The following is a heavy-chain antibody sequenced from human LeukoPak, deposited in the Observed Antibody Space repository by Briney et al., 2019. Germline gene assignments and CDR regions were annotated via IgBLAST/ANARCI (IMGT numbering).Heavy chain of an antibody. J-gene: IGHJ4*02. CDR3: ARDNRQLGIFDFDY. CDR1: GGTFSSYA. Sequence: ASVKVSCKASGGTFSSYAISWVRQAPGQGLEWMGWISAYNGNTNYAQKLQGRVTMTTDTSTSTAYMELRSLRSDDTAVYYCARDNRQLGIFDFDYWGQGTLVTVSS. V-gene: IGHV1-18*01. D-gene: IGHD6-13*01. CDR2: ISAYNGNT.